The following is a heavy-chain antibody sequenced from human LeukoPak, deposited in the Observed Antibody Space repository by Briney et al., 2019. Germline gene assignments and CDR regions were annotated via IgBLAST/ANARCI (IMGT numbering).Heavy chain of an antibody. D-gene: IGHD6-6*01. CDR1: GYTFTGYY. CDR2: INPNSGGT. Sequence: ASVKVSCKASGYTFTGYYMHWVRQAPGQGLEWMGWINPNSGGTNYAQKSQGRVTMTRDTSISTAYMELSRLRSDDTAVYYCARDGRVSSSSRGGWFDPWGQGTLVTVSS. CDR3: ARDGRVSSSSRGGWFDP. V-gene: IGHV1-2*02. J-gene: IGHJ5*02.